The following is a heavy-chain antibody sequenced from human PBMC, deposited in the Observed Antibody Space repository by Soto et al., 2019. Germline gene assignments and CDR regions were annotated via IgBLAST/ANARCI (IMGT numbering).Heavy chain of an antibody. CDR2: ISSSSSTI. Sequence: AGGALRLSCAASGFPLSSYNMNWGRPAPGKGLGWGSYISSSSSTIYYADSVKGRFTISRDNAKNSLYLQMNSLRDEDTAVYYCARDSYYGSGSYYRVAGHNWFDPWGQGTLVTVSS. J-gene: IGHJ5*02. CDR1: GFPLSSYN. V-gene: IGHV3-48*02. D-gene: IGHD3-10*01. CDR3: ARDSYYGSGSYYRVAGHNWFDP.